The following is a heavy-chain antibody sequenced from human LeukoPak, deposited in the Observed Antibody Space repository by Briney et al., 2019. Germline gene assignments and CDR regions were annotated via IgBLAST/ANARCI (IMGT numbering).Heavy chain of an antibody. J-gene: IGHJ3*02. CDR3: ARHYVVVTAIDAFDI. V-gene: IGHV5-10-1*01. D-gene: IGHD2-21*02. CDR1: GYSFTSYW. Sequence: GESLKISCKGSGYSFTSYWISWVRQMRGKGLEWMGRIDPSDSYTNYSPSFQGHVTISADKSISTAYLQWSSLKASDTAMYYCARHYVVVTAIDAFDIWGQGTMVTVSS. CDR2: IDPSDSYT.